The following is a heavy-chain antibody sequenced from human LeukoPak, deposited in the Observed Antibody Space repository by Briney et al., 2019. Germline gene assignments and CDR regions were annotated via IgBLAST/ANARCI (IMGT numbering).Heavy chain of an antibody. J-gene: IGHJ4*02. CDR2: ISWNSGSI. CDR1: GFIFNNYA. V-gene: IGHV3-9*01. Sequence: PGGSLRLSCAGSGFIFNNYAMHWVRQPPGKGLEWVSGISWNSGSIDYADSVKGRFTISRDNAKNSLYLQMNSLRTEDTALYYCAKDMGRYDSSGYYPDWGQGTLVTVSS. CDR3: AKDMGRYDSSGYYPD. D-gene: IGHD3-22*01.